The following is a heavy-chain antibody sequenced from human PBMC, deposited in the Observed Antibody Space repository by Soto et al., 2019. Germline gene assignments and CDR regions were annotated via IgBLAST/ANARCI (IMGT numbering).Heavy chain of an antibody. CDR2: ISAHNGNT. CDR1: GYAFASYG. D-gene: IGHD3-10*01. CDR3: ARAPPTYGSGSYYDEDFSFDP. Sequence: QVQLVQSGAEVKKPGASVKVSCKTSGYAFASYGISWVRQATGQGLEWMGWISAHNGNTNYAQKLQGRVTMTTDTSTSTAYMELRSLRSDDTAIYYCARAPPTYGSGSYYDEDFSFDPWGQGTLVTVSS. V-gene: IGHV1-18*01. J-gene: IGHJ5*02.